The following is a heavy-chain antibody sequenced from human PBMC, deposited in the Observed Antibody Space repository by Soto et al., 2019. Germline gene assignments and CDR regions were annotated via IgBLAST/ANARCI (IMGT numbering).Heavy chain of an antibody. CDR3: ARSRSGAVPDSFGY. J-gene: IGHJ1*01. V-gene: IGHV3-30-3*01. CDR1: GFVFSRYA. Sequence: QVQLVESGGRVVQPGGSLRLSCAASGFVFSRYAIHWVRQAPGKGLGWVAVISKDGSVNYYADSVRGRFSISRDKSKNTVYLEMNELRGDDTAIFYCARSRSGAVPDSFGYWGQGTLATVSS. CDR2: ISKDGSVN. D-gene: IGHD3-3*01.